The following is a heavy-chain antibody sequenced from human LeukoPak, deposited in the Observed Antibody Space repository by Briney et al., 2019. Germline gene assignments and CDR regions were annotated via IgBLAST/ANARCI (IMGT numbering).Heavy chain of an antibody. Sequence: SVKVSCKASGGTFSSYAISWVRQAPGQGLEWMGRIIPIFGTANYAQKFQGRVTMTTDTSTSTAYMELRSLRSDDTAVYYCARGGGAAADYSYYYMDVWGKGTTVTVSS. CDR1: GGTFSSYA. CDR2: IIPIFGTA. CDR3: ARGGGAAADYSYYYMDV. D-gene: IGHD6-13*01. J-gene: IGHJ6*03. V-gene: IGHV1-69*05.